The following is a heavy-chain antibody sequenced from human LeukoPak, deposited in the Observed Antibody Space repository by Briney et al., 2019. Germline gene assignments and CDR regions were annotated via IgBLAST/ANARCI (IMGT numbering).Heavy chain of an antibody. J-gene: IGHJ4*02. CDR2: INHNGNVN. D-gene: IGHD4-17*01. CDR3: ARALRTHFDY. CDR1: GFTFSSYW. V-gene: IGHV3-7*03. Sequence: GGSLRLSCAASGFTFSSYWMNWARQAPGKGLEWVASINHNGNVNYYVDSVKGRFTISRDNAKNSLYLQMSNLRAEDTAVYFCARALRTHFDYWGQGTLVTVSS.